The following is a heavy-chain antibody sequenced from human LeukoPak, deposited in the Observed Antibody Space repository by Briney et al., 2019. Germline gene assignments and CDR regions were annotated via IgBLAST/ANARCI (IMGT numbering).Heavy chain of an antibody. CDR3: AKDQGVLMAIVVVPFDY. CDR2: IRYDGSNK. D-gene: IGHD3-22*01. Sequence: GGSLRLSCAASGFTFSSYGMHWVRQAPGKGLEWVAFIRYDGSNKYYADPVKGRFTISRDNSKNTLYLQMNSLRAEDTAVYYCAKDQGVLMAIVVVPFDYWGQGTLVTVSS. V-gene: IGHV3-30*02. CDR1: GFTFSSYG. J-gene: IGHJ4*02.